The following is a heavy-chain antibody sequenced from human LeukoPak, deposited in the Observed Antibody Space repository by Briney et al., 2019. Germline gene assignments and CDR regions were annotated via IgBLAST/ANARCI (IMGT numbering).Heavy chain of an antibody. CDR3: VKGSKTSRPYYFDF. CDR2: ITGSGDDT. Sequence: GGSLTLSCAASGFTFSYHWMTWVRQAPGKGLEWVSAITGSGDDTFHADSVKGRFTISRDNSRNTLYLQMNSLRAEDTAVYNCVKGSKTSRPYYFDFWGQGALVIVSS. J-gene: IGHJ4*02. V-gene: IGHV3-23*01. CDR1: GFTFSYHW.